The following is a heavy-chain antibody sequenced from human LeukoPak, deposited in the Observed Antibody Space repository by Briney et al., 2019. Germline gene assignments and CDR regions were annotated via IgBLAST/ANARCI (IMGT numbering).Heavy chain of an antibody. CDR3: ARVAGVANYIDY. CDR2: IYSAGST. Sequence: GGSLRLSCAASGFTVSSNYMSWVRQAPGKGLEWVSVIYSAGSTYYADSVKGRFTIPRDNSKNTLYLQMYSLRAEDTAVYYCARVAGVANYIDYWGQGTLVTVSS. D-gene: IGHD1-7*01. V-gene: IGHV3-53*01. J-gene: IGHJ4*02. CDR1: GFTVSSNY.